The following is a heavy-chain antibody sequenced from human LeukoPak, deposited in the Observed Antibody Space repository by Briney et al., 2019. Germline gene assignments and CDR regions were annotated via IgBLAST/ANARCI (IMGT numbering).Heavy chain of an antibody. J-gene: IGHJ6*03. CDR1: GYTFTGYY. CDR2: IIPIFGTA. V-gene: IGHV1-69*06. D-gene: IGHD1-26*01. CDR3: ARPGGSYSPMFRYDYYYYYMDV. Sequence: ASVKDSCKASGYTFTGYYMHWVRQSPGKGLEWMGGIIPIFGTANYAQKCQGRVTITADKSTSTAYMELSSLRSEDPAVYYCARPGGSYSPMFRYDYYYYYMDVWGKGTTVTVSS.